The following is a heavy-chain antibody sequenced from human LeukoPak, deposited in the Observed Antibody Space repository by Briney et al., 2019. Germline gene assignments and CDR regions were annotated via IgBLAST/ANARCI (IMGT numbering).Heavy chain of an antibody. D-gene: IGHD3-22*01. CDR3: ARPIGLTENFYDSSGYYYDDPDAFDI. V-gene: IGHV1-3*01. J-gene: IGHJ3*02. CDR2: INAGNGNT. Sequence: ASVKVSCKASGYTFTSYAMHWVRQAPGQRLEWMGWINAGNGNTKYSQKFQGKVTITRDTSASTAYMELSSLRSEDTAVYYCARPIGLTENFYDSSGYYYDDPDAFDIWGQGTMVTVSS. CDR1: GYTFTSYA.